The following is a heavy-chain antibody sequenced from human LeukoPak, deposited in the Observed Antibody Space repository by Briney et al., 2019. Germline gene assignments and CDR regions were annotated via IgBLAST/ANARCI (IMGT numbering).Heavy chain of an antibody. CDR1: GLSLSSGSYY. D-gene: IGHD2-15*01. CDR2: IYTSGST. V-gene: IGHV4-61*02. Sequence: SQTLSLTCTVSGLSLSSGSYYWRWIRQPAGKGLEWFVRIYTSGSTNYNPSPKSRVTISVDTSKNQFSLKLSSVTAADTAVYYCALSHCSGGSCYLSWFDPWGQGTLVTVSS. J-gene: IGHJ5*02. CDR3: ALSHCSGGSCYLSWFDP.